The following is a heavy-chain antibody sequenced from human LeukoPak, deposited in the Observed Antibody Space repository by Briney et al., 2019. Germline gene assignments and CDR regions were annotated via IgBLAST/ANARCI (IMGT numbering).Heavy chain of an antibody. CDR1: GFTFSSYG. V-gene: IGHV3-30*02. CDR3: ARGLAYYDILTGYYGNAVGSYFDY. CDR2: IRYDGSNK. Sequence: GGSLRLSCAASGFTFSSYGMHWVRQAPGKGLEWVAFIRYDGSNKYYADSVKGRFTISRDNSKDTLYLQMNSLRAEDTAVYYCARGLAYYDILTGYYGNAVGSYFDYWGQGTLVTVSS. J-gene: IGHJ4*02. D-gene: IGHD3-9*01.